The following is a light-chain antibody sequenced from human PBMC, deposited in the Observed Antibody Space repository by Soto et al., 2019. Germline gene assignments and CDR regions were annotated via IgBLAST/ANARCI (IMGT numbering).Light chain of an antibody. V-gene: IGKV1-39*01. CDR3: QQSYTTPYT. CDR1: QRISTN. CDR2: AAS. Sequence: DVQMTQSPSSLSASVGDRVTISCRASQRISTNLNWYQQKPGKAPVLLIYAASSLQGGVPSRFSGSGSVTDFTLTITSQQPEDIATYYCQQSYTTPYTFGQGTKLEIE. J-gene: IGKJ2*01.